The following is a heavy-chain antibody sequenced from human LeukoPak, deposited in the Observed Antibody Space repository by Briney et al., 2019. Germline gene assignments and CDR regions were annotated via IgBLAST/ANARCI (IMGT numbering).Heavy chain of an antibody. D-gene: IGHD3-3*01. J-gene: IGHJ6*03. Sequence: SETLSLTCAVSGGSISSGGYSWSWIRQPPGKGLEWIGYIYHSGSTYYNPSLKSRVTISVDTSKNQFSLKLSSVTAADTAVYYCARVSVLRFLEWLLGDPYYYYYMDVWGKGTTVTVSS. V-gene: IGHV4-30-2*01. CDR1: GGSISSGGYS. CDR3: ARVSVLRFLEWLLGDPYYYYYMDV. CDR2: IYHSGST.